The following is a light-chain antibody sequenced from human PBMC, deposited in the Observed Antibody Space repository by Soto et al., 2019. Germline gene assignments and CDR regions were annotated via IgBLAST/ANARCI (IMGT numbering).Light chain of an antibody. CDR2: AAS. Sequence: DIQMTQSPSSLSASVGDRVTITCRASQSISSSLNWYQQKPGKAPKLLIYAASSLQSGVPSRFSGSGSGTDFTLTISRLQPEDFATYYCQQSYSTPRTFGGGTKVEIK. V-gene: IGKV1-39*01. CDR1: QSISSS. CDR3: QQSYSTPRT. J-gene: IGKJ4*01.